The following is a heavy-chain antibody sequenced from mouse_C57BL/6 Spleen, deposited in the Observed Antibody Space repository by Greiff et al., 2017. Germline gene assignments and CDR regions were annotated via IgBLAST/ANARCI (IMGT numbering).Heavy chain of an antibody. CDR2: IYPGDGDT. D-gene: IGHD3-2*02. V-gene: IGHV1-80*01. J-gene: IGHJ2*01. Sequence: QVHVKQSGAELVKPGASVKISCKASGYAFSSYWMNWVKQRPGKGLEWIGQIYPGDGDTNYNGKFKGKATLTADKSSSTAYMQLSSLTSEDSAVYFCAREADSSGYCDYWGQGTTLTVSS. CDR1: GYAFSSYW. CDR3: AREADSSGYCDY.